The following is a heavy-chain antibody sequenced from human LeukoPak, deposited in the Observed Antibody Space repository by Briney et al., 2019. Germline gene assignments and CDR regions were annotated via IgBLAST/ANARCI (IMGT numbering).Heavy chain of an antibody. CDR3: ARHHVDTGWFDP. V-gene: IGHV1-46*01. J-gene: IGHJ5*02. D-gene: IGHD5-18*01. CDR2: INPSGGST. CDR1: GYTFTSYY. Sequence: GASVKVSCKASGYTFTSYYMHWVRQAPGQGLEWMGIINPSGGSTSYALKFQGRVTMTRDMSTSTVYMELSSLRSEDTAVYYCARHHVDTGWFDPWGQGTLVTVSS.